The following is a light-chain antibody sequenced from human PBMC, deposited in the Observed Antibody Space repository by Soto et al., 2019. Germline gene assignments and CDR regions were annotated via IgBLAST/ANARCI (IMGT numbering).Light chain of an antibody. J-gene: IGLJ2*01. CDR2: DVS. V-gene: IGLV2-14*03. CDR3: GSCTIISPLV. CDR1: SSDVANYNY. Sequence: QSALTQPASVSGSPGQSITISCTGTSSDVANYNYLSWYQQHPGKAPKLIIYDVSNRPSGVSNRFSGSKSGNTASLTISGLQAEDEADYYCGSCTIISPLVFGGGTKLTVL.